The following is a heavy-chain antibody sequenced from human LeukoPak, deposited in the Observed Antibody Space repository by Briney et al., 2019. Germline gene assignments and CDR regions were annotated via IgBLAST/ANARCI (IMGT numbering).Heavy chain of an antibody. CDR2: ISRSGSTK. CDR1: GFTFSSCW. J-gene: IGHJ6*03. D-gene: IGHD2-15*01. V-gene: IGHV3-48*04. CDR3: ARVLRYCSGGNCYSGGLGYMDV. Sequence: PGGSLILNSAASGFTFSSCWMSWVRRAPGKRLEWVSSISRSGSTKYYAGSVKGRFTISRDNAKNSLFLQMNSLRAEDTAVYYCARVLRYCSGGNCYSGGLGYMDVWGKGTTVTISS.